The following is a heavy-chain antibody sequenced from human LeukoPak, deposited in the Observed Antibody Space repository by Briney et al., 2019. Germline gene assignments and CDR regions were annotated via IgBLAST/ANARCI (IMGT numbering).Heavy chain of an antibody. CDR2: IWDDGNNK. J-gene: IGHJ5*02. CDR3: ARDSYQDYYGRFDP. CDR1: GFTFSSYA. Sequence: PGRSLRLSCAASGFTFSSYAMHWVRQALGKRLEWVAVIWDDGNNKRYANSVNGRFTISRDNSENTLYLQMNGLTAEDTAMYYCARDSYQDYYGRFDPWGQGTLVIVSS. D-gene: IGHD3-10*01. V-gene: IGHV3-33*08.